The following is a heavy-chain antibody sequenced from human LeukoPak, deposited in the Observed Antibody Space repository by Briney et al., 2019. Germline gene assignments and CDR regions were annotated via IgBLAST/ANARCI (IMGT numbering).Heavy chain of an antibody. Sequence: PGGSLRLSCAASGFTFSSYGMHWVRQAPGKGLEWVAFIRYDGSNEYFADSVKGRFTISRDNSKNTLYLQMNSLRAEDSAVYYCAKDRGVRSDIWGQGTMVTVSS. CDR1: GFTFSSYG. CDR3: AKDRGVRSDI. D-gene: IGHD4-17*01. V-gene: IGHV3-30*02. J-gene: IGHJ3*02. CDR2: IRYDGSNE.